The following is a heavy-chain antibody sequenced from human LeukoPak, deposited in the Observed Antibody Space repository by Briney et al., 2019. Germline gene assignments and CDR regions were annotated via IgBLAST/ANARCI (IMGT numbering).Heavy chain of an antibody. Sequence: PSETLSLTCTVSGGSISSYYWSWIRQPPGKGLEWIGYIYYSGSTNYNPSLKSRVTISVDTSKNQFSLKLSSVTAADTAVYYCARDPSVAATLGYYGMDVWGQGTTVTVSS. V-gene: IGHV4-59*01. D-gene: IGHD6-19*01. CDR3: ARDPSVAATLGYYGMDV. CDR1: GGSISSYY. J-gene: IGHJ6*02. CDR2: IYYSGST.